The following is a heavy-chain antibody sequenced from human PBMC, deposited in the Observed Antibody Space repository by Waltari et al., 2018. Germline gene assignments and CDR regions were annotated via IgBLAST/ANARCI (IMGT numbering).Heavy chain of an antibody. CDR1: GYTFTGYY. Sequence: QVQLVQSGAEVKKPGASVKVSCTASGYTFTGYYMHWVRQAPGQGLDWMGRINPNRGGTNYAQKLQGRVTMTRDKSISTAYMELSRLRADDTAVYYCATGITGTGDAFDNWGQGTMVTVSS. CDR3: ATGITGTGDAFDN. CDR2: INPNRGGT. D-gene: IGHD1-20*01. J-gene: IGHJ3*02. V-gene: IGHV1-2*06.